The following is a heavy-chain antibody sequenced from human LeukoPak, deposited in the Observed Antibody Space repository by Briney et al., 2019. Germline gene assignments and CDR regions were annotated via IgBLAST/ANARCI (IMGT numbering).Heavy chain of an antibody. CDR2: IYYSGST. V-gene: IGHV4-59*01. D-gene: IGHD3-10*01. Sequence: SETLSLTCSVSGGSISSYYWSWIRQPPGKGLEWIGYIYYSGSTNYNPSLKSRVTISVDTSKNQFSLKLSSVTAADTAVYYCARDKYYYGSGSYRFDPWGQGTLVTVSS. J-gene: IGHJ5*02. CDR1: GGSISSYY. CDR3: ARDKYYYGSGSYRFDP.